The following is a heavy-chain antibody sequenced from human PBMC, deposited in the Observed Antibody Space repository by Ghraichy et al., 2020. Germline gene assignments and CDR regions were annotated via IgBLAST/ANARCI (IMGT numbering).Heavy chain of an antibody. Sequence: ASVKVSCKASGYTFTGYYMHWVRQAPGQGLEWMGWINPNSGGTNYAQKFQGWVTMTRDTSISTAYMELSRLRSDDTAVYYCARDAYPLSYYDSSGSLYYGMDVWGQGTTVTVSS. D-gene: IGHD3-22*01. J-gene: IGHJ6*02. CDR1: GYTFTGYY. V-gene: IGHV1-2*04. CDR3: ARDAYPLSYYDSSGSLYYGMDV. CDR2: INPNSGGT.